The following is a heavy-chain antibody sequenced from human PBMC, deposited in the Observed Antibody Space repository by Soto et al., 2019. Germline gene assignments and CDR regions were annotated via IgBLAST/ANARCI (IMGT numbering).Heavy chain of an antibody. V-gene: IGHV3-23*01. D-gene: IGHD1-20*01. Sequence: EAQVLESGGDFVQPGGSLRLTCAGSGFTFNSYGFNWVRQAPGKGLEWVAAISGDGSTTEYRDSVKGRFNISRDNARETVHLLMKSLRVEDTARYHCTETFITGRPSNWFDPWGQATLV. J-gene: IGHJ5*01. CDR2: ISGDGSTT. CDR1: GFTFNSYG. CDR3: TETFITGRPSNWFDP.